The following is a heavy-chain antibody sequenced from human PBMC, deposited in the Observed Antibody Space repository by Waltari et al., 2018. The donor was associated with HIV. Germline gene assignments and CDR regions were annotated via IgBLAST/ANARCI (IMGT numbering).Heavy chain of an antibody. D-gene: IGHD4-17*01. V-gene: IGHV1-69*01. J-gene: IGHJ2*01. CDR1: GGPFSSYA. Sequence: QVQLVQSGAEVKKPGSSVKVSCKASGGPFSSYAIPWVRQAPGHGLAWMGGITPIFGTANYAQMFQGRLTITADESTSTAYMELSSLRSEDTAVYYCARSPMTTVVTGPGGYFDLWGRGTLVTVSS. CDR3: ARSPMTTVVTGPGGYFDL. CDR2: ITPIFGTA.